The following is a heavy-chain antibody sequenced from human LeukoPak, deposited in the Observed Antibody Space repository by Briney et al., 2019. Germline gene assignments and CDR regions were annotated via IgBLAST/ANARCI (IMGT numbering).Heavy chain of an antibody. V-gene: IGHV1-2*02. CDR2: INPTSGGT. J-gene: IGHJ5*02. CDR3: ARDLGLRGVTNWFDP. Sequence: GASVKVSCKASGYSVTGYYIHWVRQAPGQGLEWMGWINPTSGGTNYAQKFQGRVTMTRDTSISTAYMELSRLRSEDTAVYYCARDLGLRGVTNWFDPWGQGTLVTVSS. CDR1: GYSVTGYY. D-gene: IGHD3-10*01.